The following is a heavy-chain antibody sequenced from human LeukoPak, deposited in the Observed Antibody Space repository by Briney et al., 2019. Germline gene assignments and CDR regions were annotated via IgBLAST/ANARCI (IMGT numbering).Heavy chain of an antibody. J-gene: IGHJ3*02. V-gene: IGHV3-23*01. CDR1: GYTFSTYA. D-gene: IGHD4-17*01. Sequence: GGSLRPSCAPSGYTFSTYAMSWVSQAPGKGLEWVSTSRGSGGITYYADSVKGRFTISRDQSKNTLYLQMNSLRVEDTAVYYCAKGYADYGADAFDIWGQGTMVTVSS. CDR3: AKGYADYGADAFDI. CDR2: SRGSGGIT.